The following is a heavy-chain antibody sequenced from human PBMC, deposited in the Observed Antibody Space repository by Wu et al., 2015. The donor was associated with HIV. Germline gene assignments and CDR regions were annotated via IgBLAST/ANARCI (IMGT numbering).Heavy chain of an antibody. V-gene: IGHV1-2*02. CDR2: INPNSGGT. CDR1: GYTFTGYY. J-gene: IGHJ4*02. Sequence: QVQLVQSGAEVKKPGASVKVSCKASGYTFTGYYMHWVRQAPGQGLEWMGWINPNSGGTNYAQKFQGRVTMTRDTSISTAYMELSRLRSDDTAVYYCARDINLRIQLWSWKLDYWGQGTLVTVSS. CDR3: ARDINLRIQLWSWKLDY. D-gene: IGHD5-18*01.